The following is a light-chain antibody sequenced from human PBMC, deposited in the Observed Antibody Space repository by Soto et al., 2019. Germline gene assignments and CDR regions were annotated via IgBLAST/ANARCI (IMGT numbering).Light chain of an antibody. CDR2: DVT. V-gene: IGLV2-14*03. CDR1: SSDVGGYNY. CDR3: SSYTSSNSYV. J-gene: IGLJ1*01. Sequence: QSVLTQPASVYGSPGQWTTISCTGTSSDVGGYNYVSWYQHHPGKAPKLMIYDVTNRPSGVSNRFSGSKSGNTASLTISGLQTEDEADYYCSSYTSSNSYVFGTGTKVTVL.